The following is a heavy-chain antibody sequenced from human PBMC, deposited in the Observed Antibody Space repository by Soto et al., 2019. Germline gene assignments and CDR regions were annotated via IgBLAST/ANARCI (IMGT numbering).Heavy chain of an antibody. D-gene: IGHD6-6*01. V-gene: IGHV1-69*06. Sequence: GASVKVSCKASGGTFSSYAISWVRQAPGQGLEWMGGIIPIFGTANYAQKFQGRVTITADKSTSTAYMELSSLRSEDTAVYYCARVLAARKNGYGMDVWGQGTTVTVSS. CDR3: ARVLAARKNGYGMDV. CDR2: IIPIFGTA. J-gene: IGHJ6*02. CDR1: GGTFSSYA.